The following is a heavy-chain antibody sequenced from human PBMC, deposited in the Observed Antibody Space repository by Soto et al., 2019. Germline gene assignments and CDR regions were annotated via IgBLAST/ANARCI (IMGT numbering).Heavy chain of an antibody. CDR2: IIPIFGTA. Sequence: QVQLVQSGAEVEKPGSSVKVSCKASGGTFSSYAISWVRQAPGQGLEWMGGIIPIFGTANYAQKFQGRVTIXXDXSXXTAYMGLSSLRSEDTAVYYCARSIFGDGYNACFDYWGQGTLVTVSS. J-gene: IGHJ4*02. CDR3: ARSIFGDGYNACFDY. D-gene: IGHD3-3*01. V-gene: IGHV1-69*12. CDR1: GGTFSSYA.